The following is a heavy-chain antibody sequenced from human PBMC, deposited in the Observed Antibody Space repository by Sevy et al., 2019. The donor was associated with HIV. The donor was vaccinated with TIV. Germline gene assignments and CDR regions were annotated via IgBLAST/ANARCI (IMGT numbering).Heavy chain of an antibody. D-gene: IGHD5-18*01. V-gene: IGHV4-4*07. Sequence: SETLSLTCTVSGGSISTYYWSWIRQPAGKGLDWIGRIYGSGSTSYNPSLKSRVTMSVDTSKNQFSLKLTSVTAADTAVYYCASEDADTSTLFDSWGQGTLVTVSS. CDR1: GGSISTYY. CDR3: ASEDADTSTLFDS. J-gene: IGHJ4*02. CDR2: IYGSGST.